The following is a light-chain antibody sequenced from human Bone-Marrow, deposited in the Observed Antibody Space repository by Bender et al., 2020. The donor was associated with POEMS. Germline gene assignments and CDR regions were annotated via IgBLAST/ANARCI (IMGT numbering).Light chain of an antibody. Sequence: NFILTQPHSVSESPGKTVTISCTRSSASIASNYVQWFQQRPGSAPSTVIFEDNQRPSGVPDRFSGSFDSSSNSASLTIYGLQTEDEADYYCQSYDSSNQVFGGGTRLTVL. V-gene: IGLV6-57*04. J-gene: IGLJ3*02. CDR1: SASIASNY. CDR3: QSYDSSNQV. CDR2: EDN.